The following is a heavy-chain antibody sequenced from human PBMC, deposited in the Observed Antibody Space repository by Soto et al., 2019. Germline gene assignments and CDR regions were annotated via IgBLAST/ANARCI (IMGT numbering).Heavy chain of an antibody. D-gene: IGHD6-13*01. V-gene: IGHV1-46*01. Sequence: ASVKVSCKASGYSFTTYYMHWVRQAPGQGLEWMGIINPSGGRTIYAQKFQGRVTMTSDTSTSTVYMELSSLRSDDTAVYYCARDYAGNSGDSDYWGQGTLVTVSS. CDR2: INPSGGRT. J-gene: IGHJ4*02. CDR3: ARDYAGNSGDSDY. CDR1: GYSFTTYY.